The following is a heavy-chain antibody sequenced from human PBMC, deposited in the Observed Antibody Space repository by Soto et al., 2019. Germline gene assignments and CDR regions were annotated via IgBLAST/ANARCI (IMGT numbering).Heavy chain of an antibody. CDR1: GFSLATSGVG. CDR3: AHSPQVTVTTYYFDS. D-gene: IGHD2-21*02. J-gene: IGHJ4*02. Sequence: QITLKESGPTLVKPTQTLTLTCSFSGFSLATSGVGVGWFRQPPGKALEWLALLYWGDDKRYRPSLKNRLTVTKDTSKTSMVLTMTNVDPADTATYYCAHSPQVTVTTYYFDSWGQGTLVTVSS. V-gene: IGHV2-5*02. CDR2: LYWGDDK.